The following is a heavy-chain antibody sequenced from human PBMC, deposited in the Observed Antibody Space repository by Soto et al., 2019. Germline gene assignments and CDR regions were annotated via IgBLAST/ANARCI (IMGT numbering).Heavy chain of an antibody. D-gene: IGHD3-22*01. Sequence: SVKVSCKASGGTFSSYAISWVRQAPGQGLEWMGGIIPIFGTTKHAQKFQGRVTSTADESTSTVYMELSRLTSEDTALYYRARNNYYDSSGYYYFDYWGQGTPVTVSS. CDR1: GGTFSSYA. V-gene: IGHV1-69*13. CDR2: IIPIFGTT. CDR3: ARNNYYDSSGYYYFDY. J-gene: IGHJ4*02.